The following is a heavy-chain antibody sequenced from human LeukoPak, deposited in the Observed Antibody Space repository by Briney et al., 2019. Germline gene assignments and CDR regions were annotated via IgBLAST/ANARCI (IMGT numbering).Heavy chain of an antibody. CDR2: ISAYNGNT. J-gene: IGHJ6*03. CDR3: ARSEKAYCGGVCDNYHMDV. V-gene: IGHV1-18*01. Sequence: ASVKVSCKASGYTFTGYGISWVRQAPGQGLEWMGWISAYNGNTNYAQKFQGRVTMTTDTSTSTAYMELSSLRSDDTAVYYCARSEKAYCGGVCDNYHMDVWGKGTTVTVSS. D-gene: IGHD2-21*02. CDR1: GYTFTGYG.